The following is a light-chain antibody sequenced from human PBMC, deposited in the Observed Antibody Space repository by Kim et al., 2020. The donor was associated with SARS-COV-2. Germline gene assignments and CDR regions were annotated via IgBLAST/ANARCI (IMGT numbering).Light chain of an antibody. CDR2: DAS. CDR3: QQYDNLT. V-gene: IGKV1-33*01. Sequence: LSASEGDRVTITCQASQDISNYLNWYQQKPGKAPKLLIYDASNLETGVPSRFSGSGSGTDFTFTISSLQPEDIATYYCQQYDNLTFGGGTKVDIK. J-gene: IGKJ4*01. CDR1: QDISNY.